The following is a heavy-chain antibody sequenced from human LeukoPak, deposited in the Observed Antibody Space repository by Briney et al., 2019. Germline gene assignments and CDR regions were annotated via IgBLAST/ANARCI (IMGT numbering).Heavy chain of an antibody. V-gene: IGHV3-23*01. D-gene: IGHD7-27*01. Sequence: LPGGSLRLSCAASGFTFSNAWMNWVRQAPGKGLEWVSTITTSDGNTYYADSVKGRFTVSRDNSKNTLFLQMNSLRAEDTAVYYCAKDGGLWVSAHWGDSWGRGTLVTVSS. J-gene: IGHJ4*02. CDR1: GFTFSNAW. CDR3: AKDGGLWVSAHWGDS. CDR2: ITTSDGNT.